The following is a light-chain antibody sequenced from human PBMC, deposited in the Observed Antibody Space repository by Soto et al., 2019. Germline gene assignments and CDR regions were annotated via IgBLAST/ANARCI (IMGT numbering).Light chain of an antibody. Sequence: DIVMTQSPLSLPVTPGEPASISCRSSQSLLQSNGYNYLDWYLQKPGQSPQLLIYLGSHRASGVPDRFSGSASGTDFTLKISRVEAEDVGVYYCMQGLQTRTFGQGTKVDIK. V-gene: IGKV2-28*01. J-gene: IGKJ1*01. CDR3: MQGLQTRT. CDR1: QSLLQSNGYNY. CDR2: LGS.